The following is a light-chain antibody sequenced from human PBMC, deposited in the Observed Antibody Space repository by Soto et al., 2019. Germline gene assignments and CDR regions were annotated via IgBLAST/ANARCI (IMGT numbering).Light chain of an antibody. CDR1: SSNIGSGY. V-gene: IGLV1-47*02. CDR2: SNN. CDR3: AVWDDSLSGSWV. Sequence: QSVLTQPPSASGTPGQRVTISCSGSSSNIGSGYVYWYQQLPGTAPKLLAYSNNQRPSGVPDRFSVSKSGTSASLAISGLRPEDEADYYCAVWDDSLSGSWVFGGGTKLTVL. J-gene: IGLJ3*02.